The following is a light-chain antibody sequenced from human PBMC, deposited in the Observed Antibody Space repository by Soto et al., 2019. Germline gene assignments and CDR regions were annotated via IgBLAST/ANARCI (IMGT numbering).Light chain of an antibody. V-gene: IGKV1-5*01. CDR1: RSISDW. CDR2: DAS. CDR3: LQYSSHSWT. Sequence: DIQMTQSPSTLSASIGDRVTITCRASRSISDWLAWYQQKPGKAPELLIFDASSLKSGVPSRFSGSGSGTEFTLTISRLQPDDVATYHCLQYSSHSWTFGQGTTVDIK. J-gene: IGKJ1*01.